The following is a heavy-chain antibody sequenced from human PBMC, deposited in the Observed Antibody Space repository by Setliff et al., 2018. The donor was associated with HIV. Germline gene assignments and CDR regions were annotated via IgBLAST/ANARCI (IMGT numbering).Heavy chain of an antibody. CDR3: AREHDYSNYRGLDS. J-gene: IGHJ4*02. D-gene: IGHD4-4*01. CDR2: IHHSGSS. CDR1: GDSIITYY. V-gene: IGHV4-4*08. Sequence: SETLSLTCTVSGDSIITYYWTWIRQPPGKGLEWIGYIHHSGSSHYTPSLMSRVTMSVDTSKNQFSLKLTSVTAADTAVFYCAREHDYSNYRGLDSWGQGILVTVSS.